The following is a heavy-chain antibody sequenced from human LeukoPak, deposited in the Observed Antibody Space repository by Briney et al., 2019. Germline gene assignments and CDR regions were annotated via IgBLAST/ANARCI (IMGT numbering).Heavy chain of an antibody. Sequence: GGSLRLSRAASGFTFSSYGMSWVRQAPGKGLEWVANIKKDGSEKYYVDSVKGRFTISRDNAKNSLYLQMNSLRAEDTAVYYCARRGKAAAIDYWGQGTLVTVSS. D-gene: IGHD6-13*01. V-gene: IGHV3-7*01. J-gene: IGHJ4*02. CDR1: GFTFSSYG. CDR2: IKKDGSEK. CDR3: ARRGKAAAIDY.